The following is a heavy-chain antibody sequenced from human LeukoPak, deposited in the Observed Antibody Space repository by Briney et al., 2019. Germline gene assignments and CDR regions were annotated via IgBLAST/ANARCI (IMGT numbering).Heavy chain of an antibody. J-gene: IGHJ5*02. Sequence: GGSLRLSCAASGFTFSSYWMHWVRHAPGQGLVWVSRINSDGSSTSYADSVKGRFTISRDNAKNTLYLQMNSLRAEDTAVYYCARGVGYCSSTSCYWWFDPWGQGTLVTVSS. CDR3: ARGVGYCSSTSCYWWFDP. D-gene: IGHD2-2*01. V-gene: IGHV3-74*01. CDR1: GFTFSSYW. CDR2: INSDGSST.